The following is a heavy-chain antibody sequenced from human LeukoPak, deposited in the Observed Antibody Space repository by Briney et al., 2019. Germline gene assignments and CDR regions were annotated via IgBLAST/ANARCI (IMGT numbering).Heavy chain of an antibody. CDR2: IYYSGST. CDR1: GGSISSYY. Sequence: PSETLSLTCTVSGGSISSYYWNWIRQPPGKGLEWIGYIYYSGSTNYNPSLKSRVTISADTSKNQFSLKLSSVTAADTAVYYCARGSWAGYGGNPVEFDPWGQGPWSPSPQ. V-gene: IGHV4-59*01. J-gene: IGHJ5*02. CDR3: ARGSWAGYGGNPVEFDP. D-gene: IGHD4-23*01.